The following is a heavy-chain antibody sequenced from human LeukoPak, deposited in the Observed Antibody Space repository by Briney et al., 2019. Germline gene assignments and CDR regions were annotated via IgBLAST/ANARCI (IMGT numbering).Heavy chain of an antibody. V-gene: IGHV1-2*02. D-gene: IGHD6-13*01. Sequence: ASVKVSCKASGYTFTDYYMHWVRQAPGQGLEWMGWINPHSGGTDHAQKFQGRVTMTRDTSISTAYMELSRLRSDDTAVYYCARKRGQGQQLVFGYWGQGTLVTVSS. CDR2: INPHSGGT. CDR3: ARKRGQGQQLVFGY. CDR1: GYTFTDYY. J-gene: IGHJ4*02.